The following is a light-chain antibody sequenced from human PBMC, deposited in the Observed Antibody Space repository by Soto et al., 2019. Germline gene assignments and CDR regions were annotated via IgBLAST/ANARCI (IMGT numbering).Light chain of an antibody. CDR3: QQRSNWPST. CDR2: DAS. J-gene: IGKJ4*01. V-gene: IGKV3D-20*02. CDR1: RSVSSNY. Sequence: EIVLTQSPGTLSLSPGERATLSCRASRSVSSNYLAWYQQKPGQAPRLLIYDASSRATGIPDRFSGSGSGTDFTLTITSLEPEDFAVYYCQQRSNWPSTFGGGTKVDIK.